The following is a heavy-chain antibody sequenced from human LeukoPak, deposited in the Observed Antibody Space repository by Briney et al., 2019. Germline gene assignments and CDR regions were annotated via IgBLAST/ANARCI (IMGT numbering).Heavy chain of an antibody. V-gene: IGHV4-31*03. CDR2: IYYSGST. J-gene: IGHJ4*02. CDR1: GGSISSGGYY. D-gene: IGHD3-22*01. CDR3: ARGGKYYYDSSGYYLDY. Sequence: SQTLSLTCTVSGGSISSGGYYWSWIRQHPGKGLEWIGYIYYSGSTYYNPSHKSRVTISVDTSKNQFSLKLSSVTAADTAVYYCARGGKYYYDSSGYYLDYWGQGTRVTVSS.